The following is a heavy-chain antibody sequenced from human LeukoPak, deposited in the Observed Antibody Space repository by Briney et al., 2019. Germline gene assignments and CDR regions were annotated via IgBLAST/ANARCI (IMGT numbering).Heavy chain of an antibody. D-gene: IGHD3-10*01. Sequence: SEALSLTCTVSSASISSHYWSWIRQPPGKGLEWIGEINHSGSTNYNPSLKSRVTISVDTSKNQFSLKLSSVTAADTAVYYCARKRYYYGSGGRYNWFDPWGQGTLVTVSS. CDR3: ARKRYYYGSGGRYNWFDP. CDR1: SASISSHY. V-gene: IGHV4-34*01. J-gene: IGHJ5*02. CDR2: INHSGST.